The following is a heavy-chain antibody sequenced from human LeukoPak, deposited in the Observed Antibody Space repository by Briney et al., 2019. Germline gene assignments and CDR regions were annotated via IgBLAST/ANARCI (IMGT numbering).Heavy chain of an antibody. D-gene: IGHD2-21*02. CDR3: TRVNGDSVDADYYYYMDV. J-gene: IGHJ6*03. CDR1: GFDFSGYT. Sequence: GGSLRLSCAASGFDFSGYTMTWVRQAPGRGLEWLSAITSSRGDIYYADSAKGRFTIYRDNAKNSLYLQINSLRAEDTAVYYCTRVNGDSVDADYYYYMDVWGKGTTVTVSS. V-gene: IGHV3-21*01. CDR2: ITSSRGDI.